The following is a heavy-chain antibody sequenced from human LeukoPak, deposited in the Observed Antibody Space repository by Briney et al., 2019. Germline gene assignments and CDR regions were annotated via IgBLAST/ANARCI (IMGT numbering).Heavy chain of an antibody. CDR3: ARAVLARLVDY. CDR1: GFTFSSYS. V-gene: IGHV3-21*01. J-gene: IGHJ4*02. Sequence: EGSLRLSCAASGFTFSSYSMNWVRQAPGKGLEWVSSISSSSSYIYYADSVKGRFTISRDNAKNSLYLQMNSLRAEDTAVYYCARAVLARLVDYWGQGTLVTVSS. CDR2: ISSSSSYI. D-gene: IGHD4/OR15-4a*01.